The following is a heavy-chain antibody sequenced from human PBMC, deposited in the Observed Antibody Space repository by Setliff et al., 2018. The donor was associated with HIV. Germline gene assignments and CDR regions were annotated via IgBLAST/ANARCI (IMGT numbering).Heavy chain of an antibody. CDR3: ARAAYSGTYLWEPATDL. CDR2: IYTSGKT. D-gene: IGHD1-26*01. V-gene: IGHV4-61*09. CDR1: GDSITRGSYY. Sequence: SETLSLTCTVSGDSITRGSYYWSRIRQPAGKGLEWIGHIYTSGKTHYSPSLKSRITISADTSKNQLSLNLSSVTAADTAVYYCARAAYSGTYLWEPATDLWGRGTLVT. J-gene: IGHJ2*01.